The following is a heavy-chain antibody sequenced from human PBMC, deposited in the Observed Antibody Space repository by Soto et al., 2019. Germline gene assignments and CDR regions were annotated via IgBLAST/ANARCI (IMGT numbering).Heavy chain of an antibody. CDR2: INPNSGGT. CDR3: ARDADCGGDYYSFPYYYYGMDV. Sequence: ASVKVSCKASGYTFTGYYMHWVRQAPGQGLEWMGWINPNSGGTNYAQKFQGRVTMTRDTSISTAYMELSRLRSDDTAVYYCARDADCGGDYYSFPYYYYGMDVWGQGTTVTVSS. J-gene: IGHJ6*02. D-gene: IGHD2-21*02. CDR1: GYTFTGYY. V-gene: IGHV1-2*02.